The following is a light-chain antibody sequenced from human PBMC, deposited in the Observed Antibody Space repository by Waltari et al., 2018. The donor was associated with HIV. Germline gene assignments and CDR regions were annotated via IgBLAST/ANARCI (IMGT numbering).Light chain of an antibody. J-gene: IGKJ3*01. CDR2: AAS. CDR1: LSVGTK. Sequence: DIVITQSPGALSVSPGESATLSCRASLSVGTKLAWYQQKPGQAPRLLIYAASTRATGTPGRFSGSGSGTEFTLTISSLQSEDFAVYYCQQYNNWPPFTFGPGTKVDI. CDR3: QQYNNWPPFT. V-gene: IGKV3-15*01.